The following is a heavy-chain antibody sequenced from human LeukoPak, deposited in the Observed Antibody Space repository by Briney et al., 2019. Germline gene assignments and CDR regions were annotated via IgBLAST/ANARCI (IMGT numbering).Heavy chain of an antibody. CDR3: ARQPQVAHFDY. Sequence: PGGSLRLSCAAPGFTFSSYAMSWVRQAPGKGLEWVSGISGSGGSTYYAVSVKGRFTISRDNANNSLYLHMNSLSAEDTAIYYCARQPQVAHFDYWGQGTLVSVSS. CDR1: GFTFSSYA. D-gene: IGHD2-15*01. J-gene: IGHJ4*02. V-gene: IGHV3-23*01. CDR2: ISGSGGST.